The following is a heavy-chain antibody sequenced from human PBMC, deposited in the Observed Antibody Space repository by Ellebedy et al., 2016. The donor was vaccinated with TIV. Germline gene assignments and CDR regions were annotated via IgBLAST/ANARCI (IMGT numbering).Heavy chain of an antibody. Sequence: GESLKISCAASRFIFSNYAMHWVRQAPGKGLEWVANIWYDGTNKYYADSVKGRFTISRDNSKNTLYLQMNSLRAEDTAVYYCARYGDYVWDLKTDYWGQGTLVTVSS. CDR3: ARYGDYVWDLKTDY. CDR1: RFIFSNYA. V-gene: IGHV3-33*08. D-gene: IGHD4-17*01. CDR2: IWYDGTNK. J-gene: IGHJ4*02.